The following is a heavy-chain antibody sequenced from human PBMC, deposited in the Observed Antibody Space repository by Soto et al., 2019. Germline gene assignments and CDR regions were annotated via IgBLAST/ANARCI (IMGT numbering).Heavy chain of an antibody. V-gene: IGHV3-74*01. CDR3: AIFWGRVDY. J-gene: IGHJ4*02. CDR1: GLTFSSYW. Sequence: EVQLVESGGGLVQPGGSLKLSCAASGLTFSSYWMHWVRQAPGKGLVWVSRINSDGSSADYADSVKGRFTISRDKAKNTLYLEMNSLRAEDTAVYYCAIFWGRVDYWGQGTLVSVSS. CDR2: INSDGSSA. D-gene: IGHD3-16*01.